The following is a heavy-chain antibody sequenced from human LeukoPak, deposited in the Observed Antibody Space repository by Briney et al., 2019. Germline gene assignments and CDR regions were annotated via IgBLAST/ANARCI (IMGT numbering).Heavy chain of an antibody. CDR2: FNAGNGNT. V-gene: IGHV1-3*01. CDR1: GYTFTIYA. Sequence: ASVNLSCKASGYTFTIYAMHWVRHGPGQRLEWMGWFNAGNGNTKYSQKFQGRVSITRDTSEITAYMELSSLRSEDTVLYCCARDPATRENYFDIWGQGTMVTVSS. D-gene: IGHD5-24*01. CDR3: ARDPATRENYFDI. J-gene: IGHJ3*02.